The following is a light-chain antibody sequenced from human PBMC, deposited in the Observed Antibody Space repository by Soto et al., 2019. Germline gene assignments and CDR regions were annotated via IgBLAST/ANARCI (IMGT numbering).Light chain of an antibody. J-gene: IGKJ3*01. CDR1: QDIRKY. V-gene: IGKV1-33*01. CDR3: QHYDNLPPFT. Sequence: DIQMTQSPSSLSASVGDRVTITCQASQDIRKYLNWYQQKPGRAPKLLIYGASNLETGVPSRFSGSGYGTDCLFTISSLPPEDIAKYYCQHYDNLPPFTFGPGTKVAIK. CDR2: GAS.